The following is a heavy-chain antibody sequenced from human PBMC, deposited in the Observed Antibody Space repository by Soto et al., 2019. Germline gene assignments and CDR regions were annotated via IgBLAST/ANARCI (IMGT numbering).Heavy chain of an antibody. CDR2: IGTAGDT. J-gene: IGHJ6*02. D-gene: IGHD1-20*01. V-gene: IGHV3-13*04. Sequence: EVQLVESGGGLVQPGGSLRLSCAASGFTFSSYDMHWVSQATGKGLEWVSAIGTAGDTYYPGSVKGRFTISRENAKNSLYLQMNSLRAGDTAVYYCARGDNWNETYYYYGMDVWGQGTTVTVSS. CDR1: GFTFSSYD. CDR3: ARGDNWNETYYYYGMDV.